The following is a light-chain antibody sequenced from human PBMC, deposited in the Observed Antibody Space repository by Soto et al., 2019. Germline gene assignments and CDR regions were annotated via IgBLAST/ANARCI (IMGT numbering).Light chain of an antibody. J-gene: IGLJ2*01. CDR2: DVS. CDR3: SSYTGNVV. CDR1: SSDVGGYNY. V-gene: IGLV2-14*01. Sequence: QSVLTQPASVAGSPGQSITISCTGTSSDVGGYNYVSWYQQHPRKAPKLMIYDVSARPSGVSNRFSGSKSGNTASLTISGLQAEDEAYYYCSSYTGNVVFGGGTKLTVL.